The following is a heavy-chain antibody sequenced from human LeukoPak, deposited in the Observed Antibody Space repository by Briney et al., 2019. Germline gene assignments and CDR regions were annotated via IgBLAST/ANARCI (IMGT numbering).Heavy chain of an antibody. J-gene: IGHJ6*02. CDR1: GITFRNYW. D-gene: IGHD3-22*01. CDR2: IKQDGSEK. CDR3: WLLIPDCGVDV. V-gene: IGHV3-7*01. Sequence: GGSLRLSCAASGITFRNYWMSWVRQAPGKGLEWVANIKQDGSEKYYVDSVRGRFTISRDNAQNLLYLQMNSRRVEDTAVYYSWLLIPDCGVDVWGQGIVVTVSS.